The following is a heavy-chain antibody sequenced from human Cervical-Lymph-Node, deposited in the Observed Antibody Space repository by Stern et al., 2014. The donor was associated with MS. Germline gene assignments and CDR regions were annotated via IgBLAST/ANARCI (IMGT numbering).Heavy chain of an antibody. Sequence: EVQMVESGAEVKKPGESLKISCKGSGYSFTSYWIGWVRLMPGKGLAWMGIIYPGDSDTRYRPSFQGQVTISADNSISTAYLQWSSLKASDTAMYYCAREGTNYYDNSGYDYWGQGTLVTVSS. CDR3: AREGTNYYDNSGYDY. D-gene: IGHD3-22*01. J-gene: IGHJ4*02. CDR1: GYSFTSYW. V-gene: IGHV5-51*01. CDR2: IYPGDSDT.